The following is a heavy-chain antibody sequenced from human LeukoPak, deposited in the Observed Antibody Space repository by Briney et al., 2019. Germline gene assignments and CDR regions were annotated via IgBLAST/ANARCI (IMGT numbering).Heavy chain of an antibody. Sequence: SETLSLTCTVSGVSINSGAYYWSWIRQHPGKGLEWIGYIYYSGSTYYNPSLKSRVTISVDTSKNQFSLKLSSVTAADTAVYYCAAHPTYYSDTRGYSRWGQGTLVTVSS. CDR3: AAHPTYYSDTRGYSR. CDR1: GVSINSGAYY. J-gene: IGHJ4*02. CDR2: IYYSGST. D-gene: IGHD3-22*01. V-gene: IGHV4-31*03.